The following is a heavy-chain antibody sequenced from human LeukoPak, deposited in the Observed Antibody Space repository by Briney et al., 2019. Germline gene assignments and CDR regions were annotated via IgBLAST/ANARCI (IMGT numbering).Heavy chain of an antibody. CDR3: ARDRGTSSSLGYFYYCMDV. V-gene: IGHV4-61*09. D-gene: IGHD6-19*01. Sequence: PSQTLSLTCTVSGDSISSGTSYWSWIRQPAGKGLEWIGHIYTTGSTHYNSSLKSRVTMSVDTSKNQFSLKLHSVTAADTAVYYYARDRGTSSSLGYFYYCMDVWGKGTTVTVSS. J-gene: IGHJ6*03. CDR2: IYTTGST. CDR1: GDSISSGTSY.